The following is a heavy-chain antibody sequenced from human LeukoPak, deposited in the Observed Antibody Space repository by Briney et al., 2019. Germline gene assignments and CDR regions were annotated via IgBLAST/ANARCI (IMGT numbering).Heavy chain of an antibody. CDR1: GFTFSDYY. CDR2: ISSSGSTI. CDR3: ARGGGSSRWDYYYYYMDV. D-gene: IGHD6-6*01. J-gene: IGHJ6*03. Sequence: PGGSQRLSCAASGFTFSDYYMSWIRQAPGKGLEWVSYISSSGSTIYYADSVKGRFTISRDNAKNSLYLQMNSLRAEDTAVYYCARGGGSSRWDYYYYYMDVWDKGTTVTVSS. V-gene: IGHV3-11*04.